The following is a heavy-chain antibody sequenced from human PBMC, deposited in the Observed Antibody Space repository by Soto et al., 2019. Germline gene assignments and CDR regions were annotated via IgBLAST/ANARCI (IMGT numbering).Heavy chain of an antibody. CDR1: GFSFSNYC. J-gene: IGHJ4*02. CDR2: VEHDGSVT. CDR3: ARERDECASSSVDY. V-gene: IGHV3-30*03. D-gene: IGHD6-6*01. Sequence: QVQLVESGGDAVQPGRSLRLSCAASGFSFSNYCMQWVRQAPGKGLEWVAVVEHDGSVTHYADSVKGRFTITRDNSKNTHYLKMNSLRSGDTAVYSCARERDECASSSVDYWGQGTLVTVSS.